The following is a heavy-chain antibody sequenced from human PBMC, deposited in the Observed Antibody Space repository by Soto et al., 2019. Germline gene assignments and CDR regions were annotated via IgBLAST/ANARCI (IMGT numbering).Heavy chain of an antibody. CDR1: GFTFSSYA. D-gene: IGHD5-12*01. Sequence: PGGSLRLSCSASGFTFSSYAMHWVRQAPGKGLEYVSGVRGNGDPPFYADSVKGRFTISRDNSKNTLYLQMSSLSADDTAVYYCVKSRGGNNFDFFDWGQGGLVTVSS. J-gene: IGHJ4*02. V-gene: IGHV3-64D*06. CDR2: VRGNGDPP. CDR3: VKSRGGNNFDFFD.